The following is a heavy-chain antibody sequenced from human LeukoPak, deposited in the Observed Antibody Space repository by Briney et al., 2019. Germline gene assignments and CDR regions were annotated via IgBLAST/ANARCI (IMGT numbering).Heavy chain of an antibody. J-gene: IGHJ4*02. V-gene: IGHV3-7*01. CDR1: GFSFSSSW. CDR2: LHPDGSSTT. CDR3: ARDPHYGALDY. Sequence: GESLRLSCAASGFSFSSSWLSWVRQTPGKGLEWVADLHPDGSSTTYYVDSVKGRFTVSRDNAKNLGYLQMNNLRVEDTAIYYCARDPHYGALDYWGQGIRVTVSS. D-gene: IGHD4-17*01.